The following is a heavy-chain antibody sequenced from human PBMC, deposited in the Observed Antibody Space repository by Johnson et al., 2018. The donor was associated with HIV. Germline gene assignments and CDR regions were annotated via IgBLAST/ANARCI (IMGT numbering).Heavy chain of an antibody. CDR2: IGTAGDT. V-gene: IGHV3-13*01. D-gene: IGHD4-17*01. CDR3: ARDASYGDYAFDI. CDR1: EFTFSNYD. J-gene: IGHJ3*02. Sequence: VQLVESGGGLVQPGGSLRLSCAASEFTFSNYDMHWVRQPTRKSLEWVSTIGTAGDTYYPGSVKGRFTVSRDSSKNTLFLQMTSLRVEDTAVYYCARDASYGDYAFDIWGQGTMVTVSS.